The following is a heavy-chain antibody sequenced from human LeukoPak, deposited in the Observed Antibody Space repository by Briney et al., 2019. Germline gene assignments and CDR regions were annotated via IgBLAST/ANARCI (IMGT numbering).Heavy chain of an antibody. V-gene: IGHV3-43D*03. CDR2: ITWDGGGT. D-gene: IGHD1-1*01. CDR1: GFFFDDYA. Sequence: PGGSLRLSCAASGFFFDDYAMHWVRQAPGKGLEWVSLITWDGGGTYYADSVKGRFTISRDNSKNSLYLQMNSLRPEDTALYYCAKGGQNWYGSPVGYWGQGTLVSVSS. J-gene: IGHJ4*02. CDR3: AKGGQNWYGSPVGY.